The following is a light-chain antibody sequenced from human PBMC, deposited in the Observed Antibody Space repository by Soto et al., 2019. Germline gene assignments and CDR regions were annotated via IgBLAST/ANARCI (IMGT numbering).Light chain of an antibody. CDR2: DGF. J-gene: IGKJ1*01. CDR1: QSIDTW. CDR3: HQYHTHSS. Sequence: DIQMTQSPSTLSASVGDSVTISCRASQSIDTWLAWYQQKPGKAPKLLIYDGFQLQSGVPSRFSGSGSGTDFTLTINSLQPDDFAVYFCHQYHTHSSFGQATRVEV. V-gene: IGKV1-5*01.